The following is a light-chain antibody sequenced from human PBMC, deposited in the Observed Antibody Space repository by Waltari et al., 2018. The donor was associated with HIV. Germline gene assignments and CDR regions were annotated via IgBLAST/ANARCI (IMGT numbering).Light chain of an antibody. CDR2: DAS. J-gene: IGKJ5*01. Sequence: EIVLTQSPATLSLSPGERATLSCRASQSVSSYLAWYQQTPGQAPRHLIYDASNRATGIPARFSGSGSGTDFTLTISSLEPEDFALYYCQQRNNWPITFGQGTRLEIK. CDR3: QQRNNWPIT. CDR1: QSVSSY. V-gene: IGKV3-11*01.